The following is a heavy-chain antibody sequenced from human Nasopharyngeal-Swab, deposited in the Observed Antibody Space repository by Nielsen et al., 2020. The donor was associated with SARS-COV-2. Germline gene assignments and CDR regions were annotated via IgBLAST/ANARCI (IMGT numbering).Heavy chain of an antibody. CDR2: VTGSGGTT. CDR3: AKDRYCSGGACYFNGFDS. CDR1: GFTFSSYS. J-gene: IGHJ4*02. V-gene: IGHV3-23*01. Sequence: GESLKISCAVSGFTFSSYSMNWVRQAPGKGLEWVSSVTGSGGTTKYADSVKGRFTISRDNSNKKVYLQMHSLRAEDSAVYYCAKDRYCSGGACYFNGFDSWGQGTLVTVSS. D-gene: IGHD2-15*01.